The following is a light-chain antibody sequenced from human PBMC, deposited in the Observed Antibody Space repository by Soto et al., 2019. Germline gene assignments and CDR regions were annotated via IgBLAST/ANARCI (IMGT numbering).Light chain of an antibody. Sequence: EIVMTQSPATVSVFPGERATLSCRASQSVSSNLAWYQHKPGQAPRLLIYGASTRATGIPARFSGSGSGTEFTLTISGLQSEDFAVYYCQQYNDWPLTFGGGTKVEIK. CDR3: QQYNDWPLT. V-gene: IGKV3-15*01. CDR2: GAS. CDR1: QSVSSN. J-gene: IGKJ4*01.